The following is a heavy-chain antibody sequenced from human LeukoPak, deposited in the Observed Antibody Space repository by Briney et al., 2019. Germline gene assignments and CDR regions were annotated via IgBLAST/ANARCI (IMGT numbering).Heavy chain of an antibody. V-gene: IGHV4-59*01. Sequence: SETLSLTCTVSGGSISSYYWSWIRQPPGKGLEWIGYIYYSGSTNYNPSLKSRVTISVDTSKNQFSLKLSSVTAADTAVYYCARDSGRGVAGNLDYWGQGTLVTVSS. CDR3: ARDSGRGVAGNLDY. CDR1: GGSISSYY. D-gene: IGHD6-19*01. CDR2: IYYSGST. J-gene: IGHJ4*02.